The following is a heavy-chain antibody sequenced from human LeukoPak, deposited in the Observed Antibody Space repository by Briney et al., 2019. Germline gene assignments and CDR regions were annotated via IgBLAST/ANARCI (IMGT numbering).Heavy chain of an antibody. J-gene: IGHJ4*02. CDR1: GFTFSSYA. V-gene: IGHV3-30-3*01. D-gene: IGHD3-3*01. CDR3: ARDKIYDFWSGHNFDY. Sequence: GGSLRLSCAASGFTFSSYAMHWVRQAPGKGLEWVAVISYDGSNKYYADSVKGRFTISRDNSKNTLYLQINRLRVEDTAVYYCARDKIYDFWSGHNFDYWGQGTLVTVSS. CDR2: ISYDGSNK.